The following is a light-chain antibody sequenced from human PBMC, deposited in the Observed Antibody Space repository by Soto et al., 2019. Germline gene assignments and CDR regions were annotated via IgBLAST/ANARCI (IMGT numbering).Light chain of an antibody. V-gene: IGLV2-14*01. J-gene: IGLJ1*01. CDR1: SXDVGGYNY. CDR2: EVS. Sequence: QSALTQPGSVSGSPGQSITISCTGTSXDVGGYNYVSWYQQHPGKAPKLMIYEVSNRPSGVSNRFSGSKSGNTASLTISGLQAEDEADYYCSSYTSSSSYVFGTGTKVSLL. CDR3: SSYTSSSSYV.